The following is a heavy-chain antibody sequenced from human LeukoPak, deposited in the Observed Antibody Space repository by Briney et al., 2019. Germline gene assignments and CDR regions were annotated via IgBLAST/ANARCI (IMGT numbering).Heavy chain of an antibody. CDR1: GGSISIGGYS. CDR2: IYYSGNT. D-gene: IGHD3-16*01. CDR3: ARGPRGGDNNWFDP. V-gene: IGHV4-31*03. J-gene: IGHJ5*02. Sequence: PSETLSLTCTVAGGSISIGGYSWGWIRQHPGKGLEWIGYIYYSGNTYYNPSLKSRVTISVDTSKNQFSLKLSSVTAADTAVYYCARGPRGGDNNWFDPWGQGTLVTVSS.